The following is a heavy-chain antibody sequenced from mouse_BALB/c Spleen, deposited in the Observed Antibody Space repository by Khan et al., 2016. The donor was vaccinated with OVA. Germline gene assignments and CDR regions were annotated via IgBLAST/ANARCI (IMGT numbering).Heavy chain of an antibody. CDR2: IRYDGDS. CDR1: GYSITSGYF. Sequence: EVQLQESGPGLVKPSQSLSLTCSVTGYSITSGYFWNWIRQFPGNNLEWLGYIRYDGDSNHNPSLKNRISITRDTSKYQFVLKLNSVPPEEQATIYSARGGSSGPAWFAYWGQGTLVTVSA. J-gene: IGHJ3*01. CDR3: ARGGSSGPAWFAY. D-gene: IGHD3-1*01. V-gene: IGHV3-6*02.